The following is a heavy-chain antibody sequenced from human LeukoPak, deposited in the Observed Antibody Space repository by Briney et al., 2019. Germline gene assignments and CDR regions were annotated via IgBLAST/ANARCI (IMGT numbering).Heavy chain of an antibody. V-gene: IGHV1-18*04. J-gene: IGHJ3*02. D-gene: IGHD2-21*02. CDR2: ISAYNGNT. CDR3: ARGAYCGGDCSSSDAFDI. Sequence: GASVKVSCKASGYTFTGYYMHWVRQAPGQGLEWMGWISAYNGNTNHAQNLQGRVTMTTDTSTSTGYLELRSLRSDDTAVYYCARGAYCGGDCSSSDAFDIWGQGTMVTVSS. CDR1: GYTFTGYY.